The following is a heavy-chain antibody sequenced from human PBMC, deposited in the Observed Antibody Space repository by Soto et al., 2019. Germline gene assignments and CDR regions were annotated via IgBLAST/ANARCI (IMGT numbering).Heavy chain of an antibody. D-gene: IGHD1-1*01. CDR3: ARQTENWNPLSIYYYYMDV. CDR1: GYSFTSYW. CDR2: IYPGDSDT. J-gene: IGHJ6*03. V-gene: IGHV5-51*01. Sequence: GESLKISCKGSGYSFTSYWIGWVRQMPGKGLEWMGIIYPGDSDTRYSPSFQGQVTISADKSISTAYLQWSSLKASDTAMYYCARQTENWNPLSIYYYYMDVWGKGTTVTVSS.